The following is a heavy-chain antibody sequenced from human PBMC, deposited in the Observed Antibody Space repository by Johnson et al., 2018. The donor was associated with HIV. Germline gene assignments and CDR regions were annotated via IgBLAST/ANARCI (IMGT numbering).Heavy chain of an antibody. CDR1: GFTFSSYW. CDR2: MYSGGST. V-gene: IGHV3-66*04. J-gene: IGHJ3*01. CDR3: ARRIIAVNYDAFDF. Sequence: VQLVESGGGLVQPGGSLRLSCAASGFTFSSYWMSWVRQAPGKGLEWVSVMYSGGSTYYADSVKGRFTISRDNSKNTLYLQMNSLGAEDTAVYYCARRIIAVNYDAFDFWGRWTMVTVSS. D-gene: IGHD3-16*01.